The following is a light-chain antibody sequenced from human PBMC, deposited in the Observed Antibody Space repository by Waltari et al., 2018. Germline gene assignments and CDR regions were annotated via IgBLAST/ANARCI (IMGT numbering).Light chain of an antibody. CDR1: DSDVGTYHL. J-gene: IGLJ2*01. CDR3: CSYSHADTLI. Sequence: QSALTQPASVSGSPGQSITISCTGSDSDVGTYHLVSWFQQHPGRAPTVILYAASKRPSGSFDRLSGATAGNTASLTSSGLQAEDEAHYYCCSYSHADTLIFGGGTKLTVL. CDR2: AAS. V-gene: IGLV2-23*01.